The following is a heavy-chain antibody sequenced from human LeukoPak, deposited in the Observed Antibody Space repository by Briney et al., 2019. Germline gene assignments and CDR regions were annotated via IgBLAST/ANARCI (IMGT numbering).Heavy chain of an antibody. V-gene: IGHV3-30*02. D-gene: IGHD5-18*01. Sequence: PGGSLRLSCAASGFTFSSYGMHWVRQAPGKGLEWVAFIRYDGSNKYYADSVKGRFTISRDNSKNTLYLQMNSLRAEDTAVYYCAKDRAYQLHVDTAVAGYFDYWGQGTLVTVSS. CDR1: GFTFSSYG. J-gene: IGHJ4*02. CDR3: AKDRAYQLHVDTAVAGYFDY. CDR2: IRYDGSNK.